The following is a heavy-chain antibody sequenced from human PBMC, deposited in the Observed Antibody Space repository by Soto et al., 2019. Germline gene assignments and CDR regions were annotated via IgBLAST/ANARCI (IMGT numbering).Heavy chain of an antibody. V-gene: IGHV4-59*01. J-gene: IGHJ4*02. Sequence: SETLSLTCTVSGGSISSYYWSWIRQPPGKGLEWIGYIYYSGSTNYNPSLKSRVTISVDTSKNQFSLKLSSVTAADTAVYYCASHSMVRGVIVDYWGQGTLVTVSS. CDR1: GGSISSYY. D-gene: IGHD3-10*01. CDR2: IYYSGST. CDR3: ASHSMVRGVIVDY.